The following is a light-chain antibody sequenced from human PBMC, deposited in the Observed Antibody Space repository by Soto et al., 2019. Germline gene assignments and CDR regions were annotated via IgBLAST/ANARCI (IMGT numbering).Light chain of an antibody. V-gene: IGKV1-39*01. CDR3: QQSYSTPRT. J-gene: IGKJ4*01. CDR1: QSISNY. Sequence: DIQMTQSPSSLSASVGDRVTITCRASQSISNYLNWYQQKPGKAPKLLIYAASSLQSGVPSRFSGSGSGTDFTLNISSLQPEDFATYYCQQSYSTPRTFGGGTKVDIK. CDR2: AAS.